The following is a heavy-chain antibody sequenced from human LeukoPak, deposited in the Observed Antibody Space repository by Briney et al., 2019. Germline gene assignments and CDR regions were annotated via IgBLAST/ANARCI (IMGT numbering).Heavy chain of an antibody. J-gene: IGHJ4*02. CDR1: DGSISSGTYY. Sequence: SDTLSLTCTISDGSISSGTYYWRRIPQPPGKELERSGYNYYIRNTNYNSYLKIRIALSKDTSTNHFALKLSTVNAAAAAVYPCAREHDWGDLDYWGQGVLVTVAT. V-gene: IGHV4-61*03. D-gene: IGHD3-9*01. CDR2: NYYIRNT. CDR3: AREHDWGDLDY.